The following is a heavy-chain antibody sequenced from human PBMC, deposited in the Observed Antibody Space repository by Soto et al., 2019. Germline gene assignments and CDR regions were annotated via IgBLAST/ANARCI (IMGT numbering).Heavy chain of an antibody. Sequence: ASVKVSCKASGYTFTSYAMHWVRQAPGQRLEWMGWINAGNGNTKYSQKFQGRVTITRDTSASTAYMELSSLRSEDTAVYYCARDHTVTTGYYYYGMDVWGRGTTVTVSS. V-gene: IGHV1-3*01. CDR1: GYTFTSYA. CDR3: ARDHTVTTGYYYYGMDV. CDR2: INAGNGNT. D-gene: IGHD4-4*01. J-gene: IGHJ6*02.